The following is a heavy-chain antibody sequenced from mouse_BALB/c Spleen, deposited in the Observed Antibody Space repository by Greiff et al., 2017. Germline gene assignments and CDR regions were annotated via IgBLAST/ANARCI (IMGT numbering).Heavy chain of an antibody. CDR1: GYTFTSYW. CDR2: IYPSDSYT. D-gene: IGHD2-3*01. J-gene: IGHJ4*01. CDR3: TRDDGYYGSYYAMDY. Sequence: QVQLQQPGAELVRPGASVKLSCKASGYTFTSYWINWVKQRPGQGLEWIGNIYPSDSYTNYNQKFKDKATLTVDKSSSTAYMQLSSPTSEDSAVYYCTRDDGYYGSYYAMDYWGQGTSVTVSS. V-gene: IGHV1-69*02.